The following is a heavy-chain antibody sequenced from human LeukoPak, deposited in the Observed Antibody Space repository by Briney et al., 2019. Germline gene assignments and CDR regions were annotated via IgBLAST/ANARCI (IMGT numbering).Heavy chain of an antibody. D-gene: IGHD3-9*01. V-gene: IGHV3-48*04. Sequence: PGGSLRLSCAASGFTFSNYNMIWVRQAPGKGLEWVSHISSSRSNINYADSVKGRFTISRDNARNSLYLLMNSLTAEDTAVYYCARVLTNYYYMDVWGKGTTVTVSS. CDR1: GFTFSNYN. CDR2: ISSSRSNI. J-gene: IGHJ6*03. CDR3: ARVLTNYYYMDV.